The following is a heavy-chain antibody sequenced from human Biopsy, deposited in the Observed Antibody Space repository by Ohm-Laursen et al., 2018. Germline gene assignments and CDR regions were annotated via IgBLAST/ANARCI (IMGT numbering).Heavy chain of an antibody. CDR3: ARERQFRFLEGAFDY. V-gene: IGHV4-59*01. CDR1: GGSISDDY. D-gene: IGHD3-3*01. J-gene: IGHJ4*02. Sequence: SDTLSLTCTVSGGSISDDYWNWIRQPPGKGLQVIGYISSGGRAKYNPSLKSRLTISLDTSKNQLSLRLSSVTAADPAIYYCARERQFRFLEGAFDYWGQGILVTVSS. CDR2: ISSGGRA.